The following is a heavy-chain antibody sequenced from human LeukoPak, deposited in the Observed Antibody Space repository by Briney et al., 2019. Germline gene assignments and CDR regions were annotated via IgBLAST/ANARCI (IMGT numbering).Heavy chain of an antibody. D-gene: IGHD3-10*01. V-gene: IGHV1-24*01. J-gene: IGHJ3*02. CDR3: ATIYGLWFGEGDAFDI. CDR1: GYTLTELS. CDR2: FDPEDGET. Sequence: ASVKVSCKVSGYTLTELSMHWVRQAPGKGLEWMGGFDPEDGETIYAQKFQGRVTMTEDTSTDRAYMELSSLRSEDTAVYYCATIYGLWFGEGDAFDIWGQGTMVTVSS.